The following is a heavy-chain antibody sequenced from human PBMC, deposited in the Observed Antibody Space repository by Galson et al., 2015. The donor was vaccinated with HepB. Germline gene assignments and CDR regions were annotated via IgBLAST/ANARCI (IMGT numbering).Heavy chain of an antibody. Sequence: SLRLSCAASGFTFSSYNINWVRQAPGKGLEWVSSISSSGYYIYYADSVKGRFTISRGNAKNSLYLQMNRLRAEDTAVYYCARGWEQYFDYWGQGTLVTVSS. V-gene: IGHV3-21*01. CDR1: GFTFSSYN. D-gene: IGHD1-26*01. J-gene: IGHJ4*02. CDR2: ISSSGYYI. CDR3: ARGWEQYFDY.